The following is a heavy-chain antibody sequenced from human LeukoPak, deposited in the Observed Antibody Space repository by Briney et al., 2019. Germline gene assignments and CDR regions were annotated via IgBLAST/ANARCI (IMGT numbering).Heavy chain of an antibody. V-gene: IGHV4-59*11. J-gene: IGHJ6*03. CDR3: ARVGCSSTSRYRDYYMDV. Sequence: PSETLSLTCTVSGGSISSHYWSWIRQPPGKGLEWIGYIYYSGSTNYNPSLKSRVTISVDTSKNQFSLKLSSVTAADTAVYYCARVGCSSTSRYRDYYMDVWGKGTTVSVSS. CDR2: IYYSGST. CDR1: GGSISSHY. D-gene: IGHD2-2*01.